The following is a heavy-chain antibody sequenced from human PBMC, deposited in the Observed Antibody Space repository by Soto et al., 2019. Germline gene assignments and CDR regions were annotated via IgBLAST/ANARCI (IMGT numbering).Heavy chain of an antibody. CDR3: AKGAWLDY. CDR1: GFTFITFD. V-gene: IGHV3-23*01. J-gene: IGHJ4*02. Sequence: EVQLLESGGGLVQPGGSLRLSCVASGFTFITFDMSWVRQAPGKGLEWVSEISGSDGRTYYADSVNRRFTISRDNSKNTLYLQMNSLRAEDTAGYYCAKGAWLDYWGQGILVTVSS. CDR2: ISGSDGRT. D-gene: IGHD3-9*01.